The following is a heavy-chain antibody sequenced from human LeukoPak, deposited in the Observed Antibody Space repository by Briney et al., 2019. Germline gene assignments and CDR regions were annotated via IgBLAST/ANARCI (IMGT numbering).Heavy chain of an antibody. CDR1: GFTFSSYS. J-gene: IGHJ6*03. CDR2: ISSSSSTI. CDR3: ARTRDYYYYMDV. Sequence: GGSLRLSCVASGFTFSSYSMNWVRQAPGKGLEWVSYISSSSSTIYYADSVKGRFTISRDNAKNSLYLQMNSLRAEDTAVYYCARTRDYYYYMDVWGKGTTVTVSS. V-gene: IGHV3-48*04.